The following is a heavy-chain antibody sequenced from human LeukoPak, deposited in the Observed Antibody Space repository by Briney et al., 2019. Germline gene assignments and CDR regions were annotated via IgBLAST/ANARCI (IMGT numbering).Heavy chain of an antibody. D-gene: IGHD6-19*01. CDR2: IYSGGST. J-gene: IGHJ3*02. Sequence: GGSLRLSCAASGFIVSRNYMSWVRQAPGKGLEWVSVIYSGGSTYYADSVKGRFTISRDNSKNTLYLQMNSLRAEDTAVYYCAREYSSGSQGAFDIWGQGTMVTVSS. CDR1: GFIVSRNY. V-gene: IGHV3-53*01. CDR3: AREYSSGSQGAFDI.